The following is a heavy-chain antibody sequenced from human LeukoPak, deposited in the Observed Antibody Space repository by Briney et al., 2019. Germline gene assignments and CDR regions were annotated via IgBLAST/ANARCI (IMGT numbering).Heavy chain of an antibody. J-gene: IGHJ4*02. CDR3: AKHSRSYSIYYVDS. CDR2: ISGSAYNT. D-gene: IGHD1-26*01. Sequence: GGSLRLSCAASGFTFSSYGMSWVRQAPGKGLEWVSTISGSAYNTYYADSVKGRFTISRDNSANTLYLQMNSLRAEDTALYYCAKHSRSYSIYYVDSWGQGTPVTVSS. CDR1: GFTFSSYG. V-gene: IGHV3-23*01.